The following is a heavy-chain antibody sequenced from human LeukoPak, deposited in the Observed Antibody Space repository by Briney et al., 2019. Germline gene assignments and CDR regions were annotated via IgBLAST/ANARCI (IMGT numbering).Heavy chain of an antibody. CDR2: IWYDGSNK. D-gene: IGHD6-19*01. Sequence: GRSLRLSCAASGFTFNSYAMHWVRQAPGKGLDWVAVIWYDGSNKYYADSVEGRFTISRDNSKNTLYLQMNSLRAEDTALYYCARAGSGWYEIDSWGQGTLVTVSS. J-gene: IGHJ4*02. CDR3: ARAGSGWYEIDS. CDR1: GFTFNSYA. V-gene: IGHV3-33*01.